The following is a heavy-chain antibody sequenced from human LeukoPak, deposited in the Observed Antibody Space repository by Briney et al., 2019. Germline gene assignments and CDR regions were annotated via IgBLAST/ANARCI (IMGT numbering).Heavy chain of an antibody. CDR1: GFPFSSYA. CDR2: ISYDGSNK. V-gene: IGHV3-30-3*01. CDR3: ARSYSGLTADY. J-gene: IGHJ4*02. Sequence: PGSSLRLFCAASGFPFSSYAMLCVRHAPGKGLVGVAVISYDGSNKYYADSVKGRFTISRDNSKNTLYLQMNSLRAEDTAGYYCARSYSGLTADYWGQGTLVTVSS. D-gene: IGHD2-21*01.